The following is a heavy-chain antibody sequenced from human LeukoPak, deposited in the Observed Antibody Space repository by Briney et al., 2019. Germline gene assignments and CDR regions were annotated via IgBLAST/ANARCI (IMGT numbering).Heavy chain of an antibody. D-gene: IGHD3-9*01. Sequence: SVKVSCKASGGTFSSYAISWVRQAPGQGLEWMGRIIPIFGTANYAQKFQGRVTITTDESTSTAYMELSSLRSEDMAVYYCARDGSYDILTGYLPLDYWGQGTLVTVSS. CDR1: GGTFSSYA. CDR3: ARDGSYDILTGYLPLDY. J-gene: IGHJ4*02. CDR2: IIPIFGTA. V-gene: IGHV1-69*05.